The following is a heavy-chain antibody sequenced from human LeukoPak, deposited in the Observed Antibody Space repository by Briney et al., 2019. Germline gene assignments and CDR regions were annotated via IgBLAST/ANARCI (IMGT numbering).Heavy chain of an antibody. J-gene: IGHJ4*02. CDR3: AKEGVVEDIVVVPVAYFDY. CDR2: ISYDGSNK. D-gene: IGHD2-2*01. V-gene: IGHV3-30*18. Sequence: PGRSLRLSCAASGFTFSSYGMHWVRQAPGKGLEWVAVISYDGSNKYYADSVKGRFTISRDNSKNTLYLQMNSLRAEDTAVYYCAKEGVVEDIVVVPVAYFDYWGQGTLVTVSS. CDR1: GFTFSSYG.